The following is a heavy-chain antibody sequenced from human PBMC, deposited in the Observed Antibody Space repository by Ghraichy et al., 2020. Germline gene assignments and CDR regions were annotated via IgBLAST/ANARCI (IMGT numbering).Heavy chain of an antibody. D-gene: IGHD3-16*02. CDR1: GFTFSSYA. CDR2: ISGSGGST. Sequence: GGSLRLSCAASGFTFSSYAMSWVRQAPGKGLEWVSAISGSGGSTYYADSVKGRFTISRDNSKNTLYLQMNSLRAEDTAVYYCAKSLSQTEYYDYVWGSYRYGAFDIWGQGTMVTVSS. J-gene: IGHJ3*02. V-gene: IGHV3-23*01. CDR3: AKSLSQTEYYDYVWGSYRYGAFDI.